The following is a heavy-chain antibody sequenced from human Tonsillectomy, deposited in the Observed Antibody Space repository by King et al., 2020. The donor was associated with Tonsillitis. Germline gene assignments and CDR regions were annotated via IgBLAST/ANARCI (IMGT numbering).Heavy chain of an antibody. J-gene: IGHJ3*02. Sequence: LVESGGGLVKPGGSLRLSCAASGFTFSDYYMSWIRQAPGKGVEWVSYISSSGCTIYYAVSVKCRFTISRDNAKNSLYLQMNSLRAEDTAVYYCARGGLYYDSSGYYAFDIWGQGTMVTVSS. CDR2: ISSSGCTI. V-gene: IGHV3-11*01. D-gene: IGHD3-22*01. CDR1: GFTFSDYY. CDR3: ARGGLYYDSSGYYAFDI.